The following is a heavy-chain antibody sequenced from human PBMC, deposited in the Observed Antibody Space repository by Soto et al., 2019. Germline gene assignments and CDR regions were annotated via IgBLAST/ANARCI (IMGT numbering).Heavy chain of an antibody. V-gene: IGHV4-31*03. D-gene: IGHD3-10*02. CDR3: ARDVGCSGTSEFDP. CDR1: GGSISRGRYY. Sequence: QVHLQESGPGLVKPSQTLSLTCTVSGGSISRGRYYWSWIRQRPAKGLEWIGYISYSGSTYYNPSLKSRVAISEDTSKNPFSLKLSSVTAADTAVYYCARDVGCSGTSEFDPWGQGTLVTVSS. J-gene: IGHJ5*02. CDR2: ISYSGST.